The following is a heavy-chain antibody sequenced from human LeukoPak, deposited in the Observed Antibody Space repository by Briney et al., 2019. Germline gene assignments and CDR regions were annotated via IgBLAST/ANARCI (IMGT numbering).Heavy chain of an antibody. Sequence: GGSLRLSCAASGFTFSSYWMSWVRQAPGKGLEWVANIKQDGSEKYYVDSVKGRFTISRDNAKNSLYLQMNSLRAEDTAVYYCARIYDYVWGSYHYTYYFDYWGQGTLVTVSS. V-gene: IGHV3-7*01. J-gene: IGHJ4*02. CDR1: GFTFSSYW. CDR3: ARIYDYVWGSYHYTYYFDY. CDR2: IKQDGSEK. D-gene: IGHD3-16*02.